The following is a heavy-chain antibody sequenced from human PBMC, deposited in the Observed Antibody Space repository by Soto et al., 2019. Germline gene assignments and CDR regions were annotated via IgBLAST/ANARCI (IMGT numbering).Heavy chain of an antibody. Sequence: GGSLRLSCAASGFTFSSYGMHWVRQAPGKGLEWVAVIWYDGSNKYYADSVKGRFTISRDNSKNTLYLQMNSLRAEDTAVYYCARDSSGYYSVNYGMDVWGQGTTVTVSS. CDR1: GFTFSSYG. CDR2: IWYDGSNK. J-gene: IGHJ6*02. CDR3: ARDSSGYYSVNYGMDV. D-gene: IGHD3-22*01. V-gene: IGHV3-33*01.